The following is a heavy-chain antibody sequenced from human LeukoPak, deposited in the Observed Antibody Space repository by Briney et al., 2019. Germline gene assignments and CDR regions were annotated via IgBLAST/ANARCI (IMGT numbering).Heavy chain of an antibody. J-gene: IGHJ5*02. CDR1: GGSISRSY. Sequence: SETLSLTCTVSGGSISRSYWSWMRQPAGKGPEWIGRIYGSGTITYNPSLESRVTMSVDTSKNQFSLKLRSVIAADTAVYYCARDSGTTGEVKFDPWGQGILVTVSS. CDR3: ARDSGTTGEVKFDP. V-gene: IGHV4-4*07. D-gene: IGHD3-10*01. CDR2: IYGSGTI.